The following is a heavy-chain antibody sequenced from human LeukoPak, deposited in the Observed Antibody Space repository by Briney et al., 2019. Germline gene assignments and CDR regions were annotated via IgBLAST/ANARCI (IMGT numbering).Heavy chain of an antibody. CDR1: GFTFSSYE. CDR3: AKDLENYYDSSGYVDY. CDR2: ISSSGTTI. V-gene: IGHV3-48*03. Sequence: GGSLRLSCAASGFTFSSYEMIWVRQAPGKGLGWISYISSSGTTIYYADSVKGRFTISRDNSKNTVYLQMNSLRAEDTAVYYCAKDLENYYDSSGYVDYWGQGTLVTVSS. J-gene: IGHJ4*02. D-gene: IGHD3-22*01.